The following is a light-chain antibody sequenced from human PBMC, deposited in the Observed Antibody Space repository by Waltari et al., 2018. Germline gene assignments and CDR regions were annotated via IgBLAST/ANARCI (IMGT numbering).Light chain of an antibody. Sequence: QSVLTQPPSVSAAPGQKVTISCPGSDSNIEDNYVAWYQQFPGTAPKLLIYDNNKRPSGIPDRFSGAKSGTSATLGITGLQTGDEAVYYCQTWDSSMSAVVFGGGTKLTVL. CDR2: DNN. J-gene: IGLJ2*01. CDR1: DSNIEDNY. CDR3: QTWDSSMSAVV. V-gene: IGLV1-51*01.